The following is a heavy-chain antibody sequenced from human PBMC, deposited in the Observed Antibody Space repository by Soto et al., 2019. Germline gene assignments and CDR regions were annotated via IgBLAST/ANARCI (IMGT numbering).Heavy chain of an antibody. CDR1: GFTFSSYG. D-gene: IGHD2-15*01. J-gene: IGHJ6*02. Sequence: QVQLVESGGGVVQPGRSLRLSCAASGFTFSSYGMHWVRQAPGKGLEWVAVIWYDGSNKYYADSVKGRFTISRDNSKNTLYLQMYSLRAEDTAVYYCARDRYCSGGSCYRYYYYGMDVWGQGTTVTVSS. CDR2: IWYDGSNK. CDR3: ARDRYCSGGSCYRYYYYGMDV. V-gene: IGHV3-33*01.